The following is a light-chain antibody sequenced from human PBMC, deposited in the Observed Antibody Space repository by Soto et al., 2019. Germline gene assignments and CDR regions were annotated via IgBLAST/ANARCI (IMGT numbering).Light chain of an antibody. CDR3: QQYGSSLSIT. Sequence: EIVLTQSPGTLSLSPGERATVSCRASQSVSSTHLAWYQQKPGQAPRLLIYGPSSRATGIPDRFSGSGSGTDFTLTISRLEPEDFAVYYCQQYGSSLSITFGQGTRLEIK. J-gene: IGKJ5*01. CDR1: QSVSSTH. CDR2: GPS. V-gene: IGKV3-20*01.